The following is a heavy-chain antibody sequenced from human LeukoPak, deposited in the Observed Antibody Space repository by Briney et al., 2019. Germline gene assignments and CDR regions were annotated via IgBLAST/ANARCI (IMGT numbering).Heavy chain of an antibody. CDR2: IVVGSGNT. CDR1: GFTFISSA. J-gene: IGHJ4*02. V-gene: IGHV1-58*02. D-gene: IGHD2-8*02. Sequence: SVKVSCKASGFTFISSAMQWVRQARGQRLEWIGWIVVGSGNTNYAQKFQERVTITRDMSTSTAYMELSSLRSEDTAVYYCAAGGRSTAPAFDYWGQGTLVTVSS. CDR3: AAGGRSTAPAFDY.